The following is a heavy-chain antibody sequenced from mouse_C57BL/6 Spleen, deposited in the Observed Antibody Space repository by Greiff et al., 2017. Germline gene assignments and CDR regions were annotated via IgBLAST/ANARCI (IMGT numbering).Heavy chain of an antibody. CDR3: AREGAFITTVVAHPCAY. CDR2: IYPRSGNT. V-gene: IGHV1-81*01. Sequence: VKLQQSGAELARPGASVKLSCKASGYTFTSYGISWVKQRTGQGLEWIGEIYPRSGNTYYNEKFKGKATLTADKSSSTAYMELRSLTSEDSAVYFWAREGAFITTVVAHPCAYWGQGTLVTVSA. D-gene: IGHD1-1*01. CDR1: GYTFTSYG. J-gene: IGHJ3*01.